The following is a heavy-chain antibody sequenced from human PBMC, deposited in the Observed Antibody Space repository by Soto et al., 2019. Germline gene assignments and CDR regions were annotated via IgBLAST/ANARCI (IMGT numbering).Heavy chain of an antibody. CDR2: ISPDGSDT. D-gene: IGHD3-10*01. V-gene: IGHV3-74*01. Sequence: EVQLVESGGGLVQPGGSLRLSCAASGFTFSSYWMHWVRQAPGKGLVWVSHISPDGSDTYYADSVRGRFTISRDNAKKTLNLQMSSLRVEDTALYYCARTNAYVSGGSFDQWGQGTLTPVSS. CDR3: ARTNAYVSGGSFDQ. CDR1: GFTFSSYW. J-gene: IGHJ4*02.